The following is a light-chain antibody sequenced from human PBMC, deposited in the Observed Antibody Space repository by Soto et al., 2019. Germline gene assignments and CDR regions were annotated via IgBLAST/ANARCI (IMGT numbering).Light chain of an antibody. CDR1: QSISNW. CDR3: QQYSSRST. J-gene: IGKJ1*01. V-gene: IGKV1-5*01. Sequence: IHMTQSPSTLPASVGDRVTITCRASQSISNWLAWYQQKPGKAPNILIYDASSLQSGVPSRFSGSGFGTEFTLTISSLQPGDFATYYCQQYSSRSTFGQGTKVDIK. CDR2: DAS.